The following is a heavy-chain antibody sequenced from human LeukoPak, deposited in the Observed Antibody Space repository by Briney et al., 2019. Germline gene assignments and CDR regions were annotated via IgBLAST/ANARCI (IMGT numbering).Heavy chain of an antibody. Sequence: GGSLRLSCAASGFTFSSYSMNWVRQAPGKGLEWVSCISGSGGGTYYADSVEGRFTISRDNSKNTLYLQINSLRAEDTAVYYCAKDLSGRYSIDAFDIWGQGTMATVSS. CDR2: ISGSGGGT. D-gene: IGHD3-10*01. CDR3: AKDLSGRYSIDAFDI. J-gene: IGHJ3*02. CDR1: GFTFSSYS. V-gene: IGHV3-23*01.